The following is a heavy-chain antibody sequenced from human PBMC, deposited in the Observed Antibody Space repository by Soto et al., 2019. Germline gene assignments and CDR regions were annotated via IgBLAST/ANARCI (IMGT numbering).Heavy chain of an antibody. Sequence: QVQLVESGGGVVQPGRSLRLSCAASGFTFSTYGIHWVRQAPGKGLEWLAVIWYDGSKKYYADSVQGRFTISRDNSKNTRYLQMNSLRAEDTAVYYCVKDHCGGDCYSNPYFDYWGQGTLVTVCS. CDR2: IWYDGSKK. CDR1: GFTFSTYG. V-gene: IGHV3-33*06. J-gene: IGHJ4*02. D-gene: IGHD2-21*02. CDR3: VKDHCGGDCYSNPYFDY.